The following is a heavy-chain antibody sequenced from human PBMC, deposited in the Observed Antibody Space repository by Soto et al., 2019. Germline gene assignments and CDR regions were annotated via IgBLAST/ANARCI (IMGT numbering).Heavy chain of an antibody. CDR3: ARGTPPVWFGDENWFDP. Sequence: GGSLRLSCAASGFTFSSYGMHWVRQAPGKGLEWVAVIWYDGSNKYYAYSVKGRFTISRDNSKNTLYLQMNSLRAEDTAVYYCARGTPPVWFGDENWFDPWGQGTLVTVSS. V-gene: IGHV3-33*01. CDR1: GFTFSSYG. CDR2: IWYDGSNK. D-gene: IGHD3-10*01. J-gene: IGHJ5*02.